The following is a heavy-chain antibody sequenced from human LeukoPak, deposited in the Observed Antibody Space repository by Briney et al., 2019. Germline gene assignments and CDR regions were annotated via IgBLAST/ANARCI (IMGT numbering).Heavy chain of an antibody. V-gene: IGHV1-18*04. CDR3: ARDQQQLAFDY. D-gene: IGHD6-13*01. Sequence: APVKVSCKASCYPLTSYGIRRVRQAPGQRVEWMGWISAYNGNTNYAQKLQGRVTMTTDTSTSTAYMELRSLRSDDTAVYYCARDQQQLAFDYWGQGTLVTVSS. CDR2: ISAYNGNT. J-gene: IGHJ4*02. CDR1: CYPLTSYG.